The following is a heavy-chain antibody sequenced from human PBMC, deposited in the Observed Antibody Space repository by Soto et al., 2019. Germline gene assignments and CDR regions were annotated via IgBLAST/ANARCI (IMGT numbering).Heavy chain of an antibody. D-gene: IGHD6-19*01. V-gene: IGHV4-4*02. CDR2: IQHSGST. CDR1: SASIITEQR. CDR3: ARSFGWYAIDH. J-gene: IGHJ4*02. Sequence: QMQLQESGPGLVKPSATLSLPCAVSSASIITEQRRTWVRQPPGKGLEWSGEIQHSGSTNNNPSLGSRVTMSVAKAKNQFSLYLTSVAAADTALYYCARSFGWYAIDHWGQGTLVIVSS.